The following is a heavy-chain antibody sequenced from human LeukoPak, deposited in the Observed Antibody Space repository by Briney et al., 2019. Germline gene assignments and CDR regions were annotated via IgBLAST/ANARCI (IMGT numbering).Heavy chain of an antibody. CDR2: IYYSGST. CDR1: GGSISGRNYY. V-gene: IGHV4-39*01. J-gene: IGHJ4*01. Sequence: SETLSLTCTVSGGSISGRNYYWDWIRQPPGKGLEWIGSIYYSGSTYYKPSLESRVTMSVDTSKNQFSLKMSSVTAADTAVYYCARTSGRGGVDPGTSGYINYWGHGTLVTVSS. CDR3: ARTSGRGGVDPGTSGYINY. D-gene: IGHD3-22*01.